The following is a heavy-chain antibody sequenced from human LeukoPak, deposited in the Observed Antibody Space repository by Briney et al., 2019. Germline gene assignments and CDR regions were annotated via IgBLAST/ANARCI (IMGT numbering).Heavy chain of an antibody. CDR1: GFTFSSYW. CDR3: ARLRAGDYFDY. V-gene: IGHV3-7*04. CDR2: IKEDGSEK. D-gene: IGHD6-19*01. J-gene: IGHJ4*02. Sequence: GGSLRLSCAASGFTFSSYWMSWVRQAPGKGLEWVANIKEDGSEKYYVDSVKGRLTISRDTAKSSLYLQMNSLRAEDTAVYYCARLRAGDYFDYWGQGTLVTVSP.